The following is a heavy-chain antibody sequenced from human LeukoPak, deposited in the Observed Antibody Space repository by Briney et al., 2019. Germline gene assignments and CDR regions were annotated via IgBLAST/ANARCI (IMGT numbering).Heavy chain of an antibody. CDR1: GGTSSSYA. D-gene: IGHD3-3*01. Sequence: ASVKVSCKASGGTSSSYAISWVRQAPGQGLEWMGRIIPIFGTANYAQKFQGRVTITTDESTSTAYMELSSLRSEDTAVYYCARGGRGGGYDFWSWGQGTLVTVSS. CDR2: IIPIFGTA. CDR3: ARGGRGGGYDFWS. V-gene: IGHV1-69*05. J-gene: IGHJ4*02.